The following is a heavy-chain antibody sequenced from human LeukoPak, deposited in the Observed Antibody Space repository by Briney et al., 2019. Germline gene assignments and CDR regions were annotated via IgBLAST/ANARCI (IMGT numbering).Heavy chain of an antibody. D-gene: IGHD1-7*01. CDR1: GFTVSSNY. CDR3: ARWDWNYNWFDP. CDR2: IYSGGST. V-gene: IGHV3-53*04. Sequence: GGSLRFSCAASGFTVSSNYMSWVRQAPGKGLEWVSVIYSGGSTSYADSVKGRFTISRHNSKNTLYLQMNSLRAEDTAVYYCARWDWNYNWFDPWGQGTLVTVSS. J-gene: IGHJ5*02.